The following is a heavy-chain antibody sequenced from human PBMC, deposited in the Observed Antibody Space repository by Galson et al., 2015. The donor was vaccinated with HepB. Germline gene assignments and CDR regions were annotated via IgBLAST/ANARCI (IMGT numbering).Heavy chain of an antibody. CDR2: ISYDGGKK. CDR3: AKDPTPTLNYYMEV. Sequence: SLRLSCAASGFTFSSYGMHWVRQAPGKGLEWVAIISYDGGKKYYADSVKGRFIVSRDNSKNTLYLQMNSLRAEDTAVYYCAKDPTPTLNYYMEVWGKGTTVTVSS. V-gene: IGHV3-30*18. CDR1: GFTFSSYG. J-gene: IGHJ6*03.